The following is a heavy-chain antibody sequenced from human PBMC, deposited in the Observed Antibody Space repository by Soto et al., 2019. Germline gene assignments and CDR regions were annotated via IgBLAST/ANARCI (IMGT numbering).Heavy chain of an antibody. CDR3: AREWSYGSGSSSFDY. V-gene: IGHV1-69*08. CDR1: GGTFTSYT. J-gene: IGHJ4*02. D-gene: IGHD3-10*01. CDR2: IIPILGIT. Sequence: QVQLVQSGAEVKKPGSSVKVSCKASGGTFTSYTISWVRQAPGQGLEWMGRIIPILGITNYAQKFQGRVTIPADKSTSPAYMKLGSLTPEDTAVDYCAREWSYGSGSSSFDYLGQGPLVT.